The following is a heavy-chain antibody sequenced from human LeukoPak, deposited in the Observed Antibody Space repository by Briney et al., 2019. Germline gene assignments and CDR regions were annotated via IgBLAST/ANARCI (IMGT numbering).Heavy chain of an antibody. CDR1: GFTFSSYS. V-gene: IGHV3-48*01. J-gene: IGHJ3*02. D-gene: IGHD6-19*01. Sequence: GGSLRLSCAASGFTFSSYSMIWVRQAPGKGLEWVSYISSSSSTIYYADSVKGRFTISRDNAKNSLYLQMNSLRAEDTAVYYCARDSPKQWLVTDAFDIWGQGTMVTVSS. CDR2: ISSSSSTI. CDR3: ARDSPKQWLVTDAFDI.